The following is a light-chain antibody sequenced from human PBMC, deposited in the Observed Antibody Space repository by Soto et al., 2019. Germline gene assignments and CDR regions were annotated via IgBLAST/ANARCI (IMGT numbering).Light chain of an antibody. CDR2: GAS. CDR3: QQYGTTPCT. V-gene: IGKV3-20*01. CDR1: QSVSNNY. Sequence: EIVLTQSPGTLSLSPGERATLSCRASQSVSNNYLAWYHQKPGRAPLLVIAGASSRATSIPDRFSGSGSGTDFTLTISILEPEDFVVYCWQQYGTTPCTFGRGTNVEIK. J-gene: IGKJ1*01.